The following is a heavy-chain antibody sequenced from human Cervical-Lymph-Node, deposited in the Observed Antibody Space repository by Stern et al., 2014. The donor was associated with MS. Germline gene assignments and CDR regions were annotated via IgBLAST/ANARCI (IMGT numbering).Heavy chain of an antibody. J-gene: IGHJ3*02. CDR3: AKGFSDAFDI. CDR2: ITWDGTMT. V-gene: IGHV3-43*01. Sequence: EVQLVESGGGVVHPGGSLRLSCVASGFTFDCYTIHWVRQAQGKGLEWVCLITWDGTMTDYVKSVMGRFSISRDSSKNSLFLQMNSLRTEDSALYYCAKGFSDAFDIWGRGTMVTVSS. CDR1: GFTFDCYT.